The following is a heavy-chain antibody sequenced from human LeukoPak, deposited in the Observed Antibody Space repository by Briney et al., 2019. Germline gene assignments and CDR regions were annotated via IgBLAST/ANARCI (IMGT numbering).Heavy chain of an antibody. D-gene: IGHD1-26*01. V-gene: IGHV3-30*02. CDR3: ARRSGTYHAFDI. CDR2: IRYDGSNK. Sequence: GGSLRLSCAASGFTVSTNYMSWVRQAPGKGLEWVAFIRYDGSNKYYADSVKGRFTISRDNSKNTLYLQMISLRAEDTAVYYCARRSGTYHAFDIWGQGTMVTVSS. CDR1: GFTVSTNY. J-gene: IGHJ3*02.